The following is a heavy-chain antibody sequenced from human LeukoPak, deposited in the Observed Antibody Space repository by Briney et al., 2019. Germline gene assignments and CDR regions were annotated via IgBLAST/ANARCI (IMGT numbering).Heavy chain of an antibody. Sequence: AASVKVSCKASGGTFSSYGISWVRQAPGQALEWMGRIIPILGIANYAQKFQGRVTITADKSTSTAYMELSSLRSQDTAVYYCARFGYSYGLAYWGQGTLVTVSS. D-gene: IGHD5-18*01. CDR2: IIPILGIA. CDR3: ARFGYSYGLAY. CDR1: GGTFSSYG. J-gene: IGHJ4*02. V-gene: IGHV1-69*04.